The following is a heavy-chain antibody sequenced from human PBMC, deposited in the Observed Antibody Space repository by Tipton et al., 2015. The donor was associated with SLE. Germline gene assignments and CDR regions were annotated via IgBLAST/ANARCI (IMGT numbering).Heavy chain of an antibody. Sequence: GLVKPSETLSLTCAVSGGSISSSSYYWGWIRQPPGKGLEWIGSIYYSGSTYYNPSLKSRVTISVDTSKNQFSLKLSSVTAADTAVYYCARDEAAIGGPNWYFDLWGRGTLVTVSS. CDR2: IYYSGST. CDR3: ARDEAAIGGPNWYFDL. D-gene: IGHD2-2*02. V-gene: IGHV4-39*07. J-gene: IGHJ2*01. CDR1: GGSISSSSYY.